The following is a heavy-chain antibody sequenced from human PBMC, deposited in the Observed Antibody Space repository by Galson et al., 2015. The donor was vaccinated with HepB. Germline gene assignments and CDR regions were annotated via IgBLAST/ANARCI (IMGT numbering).Heavy chain of an antibody. CDR2: ISAYNGNT. V-gene: IGHV1-18*04. D-gene: IGHD3-3*01. CDR3: ARLTEERTYDFWSGYSHYGMDV. J-gene: IGHJ6*02. Sequence: SCKASGYTFTSYGISWVRQAPGQGLECMGWISAYNGNTNYAQKLQGRVTMTTDTSTSTAYMELRSLRSDDTAVYYCARLTEERTYDFWSGYSHYGMDVWGQGTTVTVS. CDR1: GYTFTSYG.